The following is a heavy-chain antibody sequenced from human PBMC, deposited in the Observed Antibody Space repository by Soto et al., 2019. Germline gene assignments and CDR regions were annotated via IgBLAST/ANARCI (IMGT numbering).Heavy chain of an antibody. CDR1: GFTFSNYP. V-gene: IGHV3-74*01. J-gene: IGHJ4*02. Sequence: EVQLVESGGDLVQPGGSLRLSCAASGFTFSNYPMYWVRQTPGKGLVWVSRISSDGRSTIYADSVKGRFTISRDNARNTLYLQMNTLRAEDTAVYYCGRVGNGEGYYWGQGPLVTVSS. CDR2: ISSDGRST. CDR3: GRVGNGEGYY. D-gene: IGHD2-8*01.